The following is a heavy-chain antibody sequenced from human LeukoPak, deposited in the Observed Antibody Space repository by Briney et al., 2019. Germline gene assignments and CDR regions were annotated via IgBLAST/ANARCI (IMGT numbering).Heavy chain of an antibody. CDR3: ARDVRVKQQLTIRGSDYFYYMDV. CDR1: GGTFSSFA. J-gene: IGHJ6*03. V-gene: IGHV1-69*13. D-gene: IGHD6-13*01. Sequence: SVKVSCKASGGTFSSFALSWVRQAPGQGLEWMGGIIPIFGTANYAQKFQGRVTIYSDASTSTDYMELSSLRSEDTAVYYCARDVRVKQQLTIRGSDYFYYMDVWGNGTTAIVSS. CDR2: IIPIFGTA.